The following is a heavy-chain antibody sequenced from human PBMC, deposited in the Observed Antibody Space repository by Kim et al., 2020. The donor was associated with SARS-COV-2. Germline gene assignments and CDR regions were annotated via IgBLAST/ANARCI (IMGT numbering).Heavy chain of an antibody. CDR3: AIDLATSNDALDI. D-gene: IGHD1-26*01. J-gene: IGHJ3*02. V-gene: IGHV4-31*02. Sequence: SNPSLESRMSISMDTSKNHFSLKMSSVTAADTAVYFWAIDLATSNDALDIWGQGTMVTVSS.